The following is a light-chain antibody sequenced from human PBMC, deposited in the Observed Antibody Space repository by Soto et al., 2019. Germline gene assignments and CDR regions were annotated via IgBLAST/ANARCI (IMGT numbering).Light chain of an antibody. CDR3: QNRSNWPFT. CDR1: QSVGSY. Sequence: EIVLTQSPATLSLSPGESGTLSCRASQSVGSYLAWYQQKPGQAPRLLIYDSSNTAPGIPARFSGRGSGTDFPLTISNVEREDFAVYYFQNRSNWPFTLGPGTKV. CDR2: DSS. J-gene: IGKJ3*01. V-gene: IGKV3-11*01.